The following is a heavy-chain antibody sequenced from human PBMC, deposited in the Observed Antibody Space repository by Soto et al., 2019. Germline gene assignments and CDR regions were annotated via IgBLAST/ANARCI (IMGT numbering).Heavy chain of an antibody. J-gene: IGHJ3*02. V-gene: IGHV4-38-2*02. CDR1: GYSISSGDY. CDR3: AREYVYCGGDCYSDAFDI. D-gene: IGHD2-21*02. Sequence: SETLSLTCAVSGYSISSGDYWGWIRQPPGKGLECIASIYHSGSTYFNPSLKSRVTISVDTSKNHFSLKLNSVTAADTAVYYCAREYVYCGGDCYSDAFDIWGQGTMVTVSS. CDR2: IYHSGST.